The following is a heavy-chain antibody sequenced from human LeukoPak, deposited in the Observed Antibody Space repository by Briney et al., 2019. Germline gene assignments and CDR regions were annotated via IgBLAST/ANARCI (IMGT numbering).Heavy chain of an antibody. J-gene: IGHJ6*02. V-gene: IGHV4-59*01. CDR1: GGSISSYY. D-gene: IGHD2-2*02. Sequence: SETLSLTCTVSGGSISSYYWSWIRQPPGKGLEWIGYIYYSGSTNYNPSLKSRVTISVDTSKNQFSLKLSSVTAADTAVYYCASGWVVPAAIHRPYYYYGMDVWGQGTTVTVSS. CDR2: IYYSGST. CDR3: ASGWVVPAAIHRPYYYYGMDV.